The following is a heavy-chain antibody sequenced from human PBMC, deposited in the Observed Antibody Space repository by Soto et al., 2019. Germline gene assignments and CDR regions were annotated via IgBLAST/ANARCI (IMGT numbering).Heavy chain of an antibody. Sequence: SETLSLTCTVSGGSISSYYWSWIRQPPGKGLEWIGYIYYSGSTNYNPSLKSRVTISVDTSKNQFSLKLSSVTAADTAVYYCARGVLRYFDWLPPFLDYWGQGTLVTVS. CDR1: GGSISSYY. CDR2: IYYSGST. V-gene: IGHV4-59*12. CDR3: ARGVLRYFDWLPPFLDY. J-gene: IGHJ4*02. D-gene: IGHD3-9*01.